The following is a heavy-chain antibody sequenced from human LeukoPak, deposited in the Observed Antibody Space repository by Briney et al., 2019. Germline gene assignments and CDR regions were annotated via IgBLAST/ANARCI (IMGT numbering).Heavy chain of an antibody. CDR2: IYYSGST. D-gene: IGHD5-18*01. CDR1: GGSISTYY. Sequence: PSETLSLTCTVPGGSISTYYWSWIRQPPGKGLEWIGYIYYSGSTNYNPSLKSRVTISVDTSKKQFSLKLSSVTAADTAVYYCARVVTSNYYYYYDMDVWGKGTTVTVSS. V-gene: IGHV4-59*01. CDR3: ARVVTSNYYYYYDMDV. J-gene: IGHJ6*03.